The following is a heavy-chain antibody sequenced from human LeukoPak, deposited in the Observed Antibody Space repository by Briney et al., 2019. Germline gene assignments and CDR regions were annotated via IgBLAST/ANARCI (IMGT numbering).Heavy chain of an antibody. Sequence: ASVKVSCKASGYTFTSYYMHWVRQAPGQGLEWMGIINPSGGSTSYAQKFQGRVTMTRDTSTSTVYMEPSSLRSEDTAVYYCARLGIAAAGHTLFDYWGQGTLVTVSS. CDR1: GYTFTSYY. CDR3: ARLGIAAAGHTLFDY. V-gene: IGHV1-46*01. J-gene: IGHJ4*02. D-gene: IGHD6-13*01. CDR2: INPSGGST.